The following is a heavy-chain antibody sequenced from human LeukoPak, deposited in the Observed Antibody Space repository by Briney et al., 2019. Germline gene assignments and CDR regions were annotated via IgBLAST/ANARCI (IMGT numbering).Heavy chain of an antibody. CDR2: ISYDGSNK. Sequence: PGRSLRLSCAASGFTFSSYAMHWVRQAPGKGLEWVAVISYDGSNKYYADSVKGRFTISRDNSKNTLYLQMNSLRAEDTAVYYCAREAVVAYCMDVWGKGTTVTVSS. CDR1: GFTFSSYA. J-gene: IGHJ6*03. D-gene: IGHD2-15*01. CDR3: AREAVVAYCMDV. V-gene: IGHV3-30*04.